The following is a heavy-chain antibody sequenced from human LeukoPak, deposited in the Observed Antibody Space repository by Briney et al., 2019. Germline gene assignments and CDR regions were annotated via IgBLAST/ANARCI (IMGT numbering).Heavy chain of an antibody. CDR2: IYYSGST. V-gene: IGHV4-39*01. CDR1: GDSISSTTYY. Sequence: ETLSLTCTVSGDSISSTTYYWGWIRQPPGKGLEWIGTIYYSGSTSYNPSLKSRVTMSVDTSKNQFSLKLSSVTAADTAVYYCARLSLLLWFGELRYNWFDPWSQGTLVTVSS. D-gene: IGHD3-10*01. CDR3: ARLSLLLWFGELRYNWFDP. J-gene: IGHJ5*02.